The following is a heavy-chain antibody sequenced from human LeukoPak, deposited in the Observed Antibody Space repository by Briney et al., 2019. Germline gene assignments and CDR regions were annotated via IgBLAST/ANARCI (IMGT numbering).Heavy chain of an antibody. J-gene: IGHJ6*03. V-gene: IGHV3-48*01. CDR1: GFTFSSYS. Sequence: PGGSLRLSCAASGFTFSSYSMNWVRQAPGKGLEWVSYISSSSSTIYYADSVKGRFTISRDNAKNSLYLQMNSLRAEDTAVYYCARDVYSTLVPYYMDVWGKGTTVTVSS. CDR2: ISSSSSTI. CDR3: ARDVYSTLVPYYMDV. D-gene: IGHD6-13*01.